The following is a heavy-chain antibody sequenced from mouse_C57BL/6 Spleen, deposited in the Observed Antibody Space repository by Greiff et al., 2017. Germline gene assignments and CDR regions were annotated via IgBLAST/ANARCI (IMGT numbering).Heavy chain of an antibody. CDR2: ISSGSSTI. Sequence: EVHLVESGGGLVKPGGSLKLSCAASGFTFSDYGMHWVRQAPEKGLEWVAYISSGSSTIYYADTVKGRFTISRDNAKNTLFLQMTSLRSEDTATYYCARPPYYYGSSYGYFDVWGTGTTVTVSS. CDR1: GFTFSDYG. D-gene: IGHD1-1*01. V-gene: IGHV5-17*01. J-gene: IGHJ1*03. CDR3: ARPPYYYGSSYGYFDV.